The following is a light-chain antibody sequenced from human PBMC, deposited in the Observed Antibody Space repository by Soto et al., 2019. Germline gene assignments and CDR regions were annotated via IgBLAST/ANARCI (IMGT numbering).Light chain of an antibody. J-gene: IGLJ1*01. CDR1: SSDVGSYNL. CDR3: CEYAGSSTFVYV. Sequence: QSALTQPASVSGSPGQSITISCTGTSSDVGSYNLVSWYQQHPGKAPKLMIYEVSKRPSGVSNRFSGSKSGNTASLTISGLQAEDEADYYCCEYAGSSTFVYVFGTGTKVTVL. V-gene: IGLV2-23*02. CDR2: EVS.